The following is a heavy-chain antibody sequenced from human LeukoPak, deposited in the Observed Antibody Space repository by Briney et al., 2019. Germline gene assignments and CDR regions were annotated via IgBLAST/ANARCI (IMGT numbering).Heavy chain of an antibody. D-gene: IGHD2-21*01. CDR1: VGSISSYY. V-gene: IGHV4-59*08. Sequence: SETLSLTCSVSVGSISSYYVSGIRQPPGKGLEWMGYIYYSGSTNYNPSLKSRVTISVDTSKNQFSLRVSSVTAADTAWYYCMRHLTTSGDDCYIFDYWGQGTLVTVS. CDR2: IYYSGST. J-gene: IGHJ4*02. CDR3: MRHLTTSGDDCYIFDY.